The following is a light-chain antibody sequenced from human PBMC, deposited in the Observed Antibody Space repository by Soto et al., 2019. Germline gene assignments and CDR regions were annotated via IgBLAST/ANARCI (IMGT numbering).Light chain of an antibody. J-gene: IGKJ1*01. CDR1: HDVTTY. Sequence: EILMTQXPXXLXXXXXXXXTXXCRASHDVTTYLAWYQQKSGQAPRLLIYAASTRATGIPARFSGSGSGTEFSLTISSLQSEDFAVYYCQQYINWPRTFGQGTKVDIK. CDR2: AAS. CDR3: QQYINWPRT. V-gene: IGKV3-15*01.